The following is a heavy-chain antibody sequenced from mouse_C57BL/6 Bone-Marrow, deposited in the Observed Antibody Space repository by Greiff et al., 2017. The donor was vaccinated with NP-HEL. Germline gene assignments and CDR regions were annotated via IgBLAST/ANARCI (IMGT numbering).Heavy chain of an antibody. J-gene: IGHJ2*01. D-gene: IGHD1-1*01. CDR1: GYSFTGYY. V-gene: IGHV1-42*01. CDR3: ARGFTTVVEPFFDY. CDR2: INPSTGGT. Sequence: VQLQQSGPELVKPGASVKISCKASGYSFTGYYMNWVKQSPEKSLEWIGEINPSTGGTTYNQKFKAKATLTVDKSSSTAYMQLKSLTSEDSAVYYCARGFTTVVEPFFDYWGQGTTLTVSS.